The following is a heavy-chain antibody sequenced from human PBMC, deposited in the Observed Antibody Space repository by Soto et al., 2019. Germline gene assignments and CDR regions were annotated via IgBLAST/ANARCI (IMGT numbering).Heavy chain of an antibody. CDR3: AKTEANDDFWSGPNYYMDV. V-gene: IGHV3-23*01. CDR2: ISGSGGST. J-gene: IGHJ6*03. Sequence: GGSLRLSCAASGFTFSSYAMSWVRQAPGKGLEWVSAISGSGGSTYYADSVKGRLTISRDNSKNTLYLQMNSLRAEDTAVYYCAKTEANDDFWSGPNYYMDVWGKGTTVTVSS. CDR1: GFTFSSYA. D-gene: IGHD3-3*01.